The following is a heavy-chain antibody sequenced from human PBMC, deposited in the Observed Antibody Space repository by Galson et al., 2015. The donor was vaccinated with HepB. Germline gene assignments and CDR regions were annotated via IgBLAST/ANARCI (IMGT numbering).Heavy chain of an antibody. D-gene: IGHD4-17*01. CDR1: GYTLTELS. J-gene: IGHJ2*01. Sequence: SVKVSCKVSGYTLTELSMHWVRQAPGKGLEWMGGFDPEDGETIYAQKFQGRVTMTEDTSTDTAYMELSSLRSEDTAVYYCATDTVTTGQDSYWYFDLWGRGTLVTVSS. V-gene: IGHV1-24*01. CDR3: ATDTVTTGQDSYWYFDL. CDR2: FDPEDGET.